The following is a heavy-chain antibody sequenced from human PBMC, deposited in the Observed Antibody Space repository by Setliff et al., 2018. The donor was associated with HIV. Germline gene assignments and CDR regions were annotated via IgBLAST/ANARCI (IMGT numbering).Heavy chain of an antibody. J-gene: IGHJ4*02. D-gene: IGHD3-3*01. V-gene: IGHV1-46*01. Sequence: GASVKVSCKASGYTFSSYDINWVRQAPGQGLEWMGIINPSGGSTSYAQKFQGRVTMTRDTSTSTVYMELSSLRSEDTAVYYCARGLSVLRFLEWLGDFDYWGQGTLVTVSS. CDR3: ARGLSVLRFLEWLGDFDY. CDR1: GYTFSSYD. CDR2: INPSGGST.